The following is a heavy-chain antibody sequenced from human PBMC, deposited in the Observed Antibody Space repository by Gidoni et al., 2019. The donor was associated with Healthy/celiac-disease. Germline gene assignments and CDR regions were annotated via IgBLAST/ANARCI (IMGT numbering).Heavy chain of an antibody. CDR2: IIPIFGTA. V-gene: IGHV1-69*06. J-gene: IGHJ4*02. Sequence: QVPLVQSGAAVKKPGSSVKVSGKDSGRTFSSYAISWVGHAPGQGLEWMGGIIPIFGTANYAQKFQGRVTITADKSTSTAYMELSSLRSEDTAVYYCARGRDLGEGFDYWGQGTLVTVSS. D-gene: IGHD3-16*01. CDR3: ARGRDLGEGFDY. CDR1: GRTFSSYA.